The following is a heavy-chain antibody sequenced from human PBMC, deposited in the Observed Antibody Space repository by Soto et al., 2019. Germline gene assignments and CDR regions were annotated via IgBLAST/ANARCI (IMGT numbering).Heavy chain of an antibody. CDR3: AKDEISKTIRGDAFNF. D-gene: IGHD1-7*01. Sequence: QVQLVESGGGVVQPGRSLRLSCEASGFTFSSDGMHWVRQAPGKGLEWVAVISYDGSYQYYVDSVKGRFTISRDNSKNTLYPQMNSLRAEDTAVYYCAKDEISKTIRGDAFNFWGQGTMVTVSS. CDR2: ISYDGSYQ. V-gene: IGHV3-30*18. CDR1: GFTFSSDG. J-gene: IGHJ3*01.